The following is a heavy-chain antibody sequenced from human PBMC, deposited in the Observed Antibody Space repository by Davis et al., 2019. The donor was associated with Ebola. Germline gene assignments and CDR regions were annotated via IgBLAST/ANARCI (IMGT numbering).Heavy chain of an antibody. J-gene: IGHJ4*02. Sequence: GESLKISCAASGFTFSSYAMSWVRQAPGKGLEWVSSISSHSDYIYYADSVKGRFTISRDNAKNSLYLHMNSLRAEDTAVYYCARRTPPDYWGQGTLVTVSS. CDR1: GFTFSSYA. CDR3: ARRTPPDY. CDR2: ISSHSDYI. V-gene: IGHV3-21*01.